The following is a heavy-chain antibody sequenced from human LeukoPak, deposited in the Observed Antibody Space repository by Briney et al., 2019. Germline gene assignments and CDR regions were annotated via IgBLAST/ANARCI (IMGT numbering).Heavy chain of an antibody. J-gene: IGHJ4*02. CDR3: ARSRGSYHTNFDY. CDR2: IKQDGSEK. D-gene: IGHD1-26*01. Sequence: GGSLRLSCAASGFTFSSSWMSWVRQAPGKGLEWVANIKQDGSEKYYVDSVKGRFTISRDNAKNSLYLQMNSLRAEDTAVYYCARSRGSYHTNFDYCGREPWSPSPQ. V-gene: IGHV3-7*01. CDR1: GFTFSSSW.